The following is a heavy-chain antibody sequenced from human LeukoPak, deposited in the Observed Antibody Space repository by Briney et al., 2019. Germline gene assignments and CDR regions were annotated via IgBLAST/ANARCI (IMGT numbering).Heavy chain of an antibody. Sequence: SETLSLTCTVSGGSISTYYWSWIRRPPGKGLEWIGYIYYSGSTNYNPSLKSRVTISVDTSKNQFSLNLSSVTAADTAVYYCARGHIVVVPASKPFDYWGQGTLVTVSS. J-gene: IGHJ4*02. CDR2: IYYSGST. CDR3: ARGHIVVVPASKPFDY. D-gene: IGHD2-2*01. V-gene: IGHV4-59*01. CDR1: GGSISTYY.